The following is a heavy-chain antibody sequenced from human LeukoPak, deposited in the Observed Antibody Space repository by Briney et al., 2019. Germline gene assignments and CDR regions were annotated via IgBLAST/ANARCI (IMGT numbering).Heavy chain of an antibody. CDR3: ATRDVLGGWYHDY. J-gene: IGHJ4*02. CDR1: GFTFSRCA. CDR2: IISSSTL. Sequence: PGGSLRLSCAASGFTFSRCAISWLRPPPGKGLQWISRIISSSTLSHPACVGGRFSISRDNSKNPLYLQMNNPRAEDTAVYYCATRDVLGGWYHDYWGQGTLVTVSS. V-gene: IGHV3-23*01. D-gene: IGHD6-19*01.